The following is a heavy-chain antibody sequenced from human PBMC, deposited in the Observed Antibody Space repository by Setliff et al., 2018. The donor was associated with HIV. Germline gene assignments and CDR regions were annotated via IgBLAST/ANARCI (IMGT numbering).Heavy chain of an antibody. J-gene: IGHJ6*02. D-gene: IGHD6-13*01. Sequence: GGSLRLSCAASGFTFSSYGMHWVRQAPGKGLEWVSIIYTGGSTYYADSVKGRFTISRDNSKNTLFLQMNSLRPEDTAVYYCARDCRVGWVFTYGMDVWGQGTLVTVSS. CDR1: GFTFSSYG. CDR3: ARDCRVGWVFTYGMDV. V-gene: IGHV3-NL1*01. CDR2: IYTGGST.